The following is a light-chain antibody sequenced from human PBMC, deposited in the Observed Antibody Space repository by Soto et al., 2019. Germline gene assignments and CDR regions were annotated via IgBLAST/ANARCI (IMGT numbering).Light chain of an antibody. CDR3: SSYTNKNTV. CDR2: EVS. CDR1: NSDVGAFIY. Sequence: QSALTQPASVSGSPGQSITISCTGTNSDVGAFIYVSWYQQHPGKAPKLMIYEVSNRPSGVSNRFSGSKSGNTASLTISGLQAEDEAAYYCSSYTNKNTVFGAGTKLTVL. J-gene: IGLJ2*01. V-gene: IGLV2-14*01.